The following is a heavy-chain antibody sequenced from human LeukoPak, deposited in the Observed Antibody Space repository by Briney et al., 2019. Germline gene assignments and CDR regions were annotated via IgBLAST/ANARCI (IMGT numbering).Heavy chain of an antibody. J-gene: IGHJ5*02. CDR1: GFTFDDYA. D-gene: IGHD1-26*01. CDR2: ISWNSGSI. Sequence: GGSRRLSCAASGFTFDDYAMHWVRQAPGKGLGWVSGISWNSGSIGYADSVKGRFTISRDNAKNSLYLQMNSLRAEDTALYYCAKVGLSGSYFNWFDPWGQGTLVTVSS. V-gene: IGHV3-9*01. CDR3: AKVGLSGSYFNWFDP.